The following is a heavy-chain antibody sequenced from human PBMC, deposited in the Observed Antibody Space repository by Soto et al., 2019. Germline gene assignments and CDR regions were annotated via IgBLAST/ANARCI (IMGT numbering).Heavy chain of an antibody. CDR2: ISYDGTNE. Sequence: QVQLVESGGGVVQPGRSLRLSCAASGFTFTNYGMHWVRQAPGKGLEWVAFISYDGTNEYYADSVKGRFTVSRDKSKNTLYLQMSSLRAEDTAVYYCAKDGHILGYCSSSSCYANDYYYYYMAVWGIGTTVTVS. CDR1: GFTFTNYG. J-gene: IGHJ6*03. D-gene: IGHD2-2*01. CDR3: AKDGHILGYCSSSSCYANDYYYYYMAV. V-gene: IGHV3-30*18.